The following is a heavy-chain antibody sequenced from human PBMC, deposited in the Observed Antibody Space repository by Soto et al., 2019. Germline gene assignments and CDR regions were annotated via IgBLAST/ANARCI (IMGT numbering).Heavy chain of an antibody. V-gene: IGHV1-18*01. J-gene: IGHJ5*02. D-gene: IGHD3-16*02. CDR1: GYTFTSYG. CDR2: ISAYNGNT. CDR3: ARGVGGLVIVDYNWFDP. Sequence: ASVKVSCKASGYTFTSYGISWVRQAPGQGLEWMGWISAYNGNTNYAQKLQGRVTMTTDTSTSTAYMELRSLRSDDTAVYYCARGVGGLVIVDYNWFDPWGQGTLVTVSS.